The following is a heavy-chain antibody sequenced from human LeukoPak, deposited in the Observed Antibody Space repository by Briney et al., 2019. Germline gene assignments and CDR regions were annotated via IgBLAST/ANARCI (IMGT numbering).Heavy chain of an antibody. V-gene: IGHV4-34*01. CDR3: ARAPYYDFWSGYYLAYFDY. CDR1: GGSFSGYY. CDR2: INHSGST. D-gene: IGHD3-3*01. Sequence: SETLSLTCAVYGGSFSGYYWSWIRQPPGKGLEWIGEINHSGSTNYNPSLKSRVTISVDTSKNQFSLKLSSVTAADTAVYYCARAPYYDFWSGYYLAYFDYWGQGTLVTVSS. J-gene: IGHJ4*02.